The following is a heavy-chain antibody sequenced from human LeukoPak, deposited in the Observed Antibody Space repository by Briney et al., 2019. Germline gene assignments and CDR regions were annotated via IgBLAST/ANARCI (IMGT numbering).Heavy chain of an antibody. Sequence: SETLSLTCTVSGGSISSSSYYWGWIRQPPGKGLEWIGSIYYSGSTYYNPSLKSRVTISVDTSKNQFSLKLSSVTAADTAVYYCARPSDPHSFDYWGQGTLVTVSS. V-gene: IGHV4-39*01. J-gene: IGHJ4*02. CDR3: ARPSDPHSFDY. CDR1: GGSISSSSYY. CDR2: IYYSGST.